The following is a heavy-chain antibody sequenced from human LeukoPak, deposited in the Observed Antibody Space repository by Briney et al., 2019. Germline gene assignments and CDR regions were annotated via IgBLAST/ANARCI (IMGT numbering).Heavy chain of an antibody. V-gene: IGHV1-69*13. Sequence: SVKVSCKASGGTFSSYAISWVRQAPGQGLEWMGGIIPIFGTANYAQKFQGRVTITADESTSTAYMELSSLRSEDTAVYYCARLDVLRGGARDYWGQGTLVTVSS. CDR1: GGTFSSYA. D-gene: IGHD2-2*03. J-gene: IGHJ4*02. CDR3: ARLDVLRGGARDY. CDR2: IIPIFGTA.